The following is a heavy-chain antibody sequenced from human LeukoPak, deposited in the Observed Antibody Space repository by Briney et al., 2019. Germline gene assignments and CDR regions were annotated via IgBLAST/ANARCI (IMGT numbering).Heavy chain of an antibody. D-gene: IGHD5-18*01. CDR1: GFTFSSYW. Sequence: PGGPLRLSCAASGFTFSSYWMSWVRQAPGKGLEWVANIKQDGSEKYYVDSVKGRFTISRDNAKNSLYLQMNSLRAEDTAVYYCASPSGYSYVSSFDYWGQGTLATVSS. J-gene: IGHJ4*02. V-gene: IGHV3-7*01. CDR3: ASPSGYSYVSSFDY. CDR2: IKQDGSEK.